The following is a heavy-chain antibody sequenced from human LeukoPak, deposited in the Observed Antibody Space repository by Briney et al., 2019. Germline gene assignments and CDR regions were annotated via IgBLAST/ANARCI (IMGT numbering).Heavy chain of an antibody. CDR1: GFTFSSYS. J-gene: IGHJ1*01. CDR2: ISSSSSYI. CDR3: ASDLTRTQQLATGIRFQH. D-gene: IGHD6-13*01. V-gene: IGHV3-21*01. Sequence: GGSLRLSCAASGFTFSSYSMNWVRQAPGKGLEWVSSISSSSSYIYYADSVKGRFTISRDNAKNSLYLQMNSLRAEDTAVYYCASDLTRTQQLATGIRFQHWGQGTLATVSS.